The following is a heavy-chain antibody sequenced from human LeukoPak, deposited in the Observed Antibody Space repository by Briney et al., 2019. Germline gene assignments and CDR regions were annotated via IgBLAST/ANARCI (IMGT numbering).Heavy chain of an antibody. D-gene: IGHD2-15*01. Sequence: GGSLRLSCAASGFTFSSYAMSWVRQAPGKGLEWVSAISGSGGSTYYADSVKGRFTISRDNANNSLYLQMNSLRAEDTGVYYCAKDLPAAVDWGQGTLVTVSS. CDR1: GFTFSSYA. CDR3: AKDLPAAVD. V-gene: IGHV3-23*01. J-gene: IGHJ4*02. CDR2: ISGSGGST.